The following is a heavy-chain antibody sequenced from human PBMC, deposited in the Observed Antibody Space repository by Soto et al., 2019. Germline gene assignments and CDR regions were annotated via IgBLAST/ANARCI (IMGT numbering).Heavy chain of an antibody. Sequence: SETLSLTCAVSGGSISSGGYSWSWIRKPPGKGLEWIGYIYHSGSTYYNPSLKSRVTISVDRSKNQFSLKLSSVTAADTAVYYCARVPTHEYYFDYWGQGTLVTVSS. CDR3: ARVPTHEYYFDY. D-gene: IGHD4-17*01. CDR1: GGSISSGGYS. CDR2: IYHSGST. J-gene: IGHJ4*02. V-gene: IGHV4-30-2*01.